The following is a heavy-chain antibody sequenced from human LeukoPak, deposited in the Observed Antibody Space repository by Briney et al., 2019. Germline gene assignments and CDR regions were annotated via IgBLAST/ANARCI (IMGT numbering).Heavy chain of an antibody. CDR1: GFTFSSYS. Sequence: GGSLSLSCAASGFTFSSYSMNWVRQAPGKGLEWVSSISSSSSYIYYADSVKGRFTISRDNAKNSLYLQMNSLRAEDTAVYYCARAMAWLSYAFDIWGQGTMVTVSS. V-gene: IGHV3-21*01. CDR3: ARAMAWLSYAFDI. J-gene: IGHJ3*02. CDR2: ISSSSSYI. D-gene: IGHD3/OR15-3a*01.